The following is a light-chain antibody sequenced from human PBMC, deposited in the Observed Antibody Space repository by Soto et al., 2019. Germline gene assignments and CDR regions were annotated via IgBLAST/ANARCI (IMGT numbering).Light chain of an antibody. CDR1: QSVSSSY. Sequence: EIVLTKSPGTLSLSPGERANLSCRASQSVSSSYLAWYQQKSGQAPRPLIYGASSRAIGSPDRFNGSGSGTDFTLTISRREPEDLSVYYCHQDGSSPWTFGQGNKVEIK. CDR2: GAS. J-gene: IGKJ1*01. V-gene: IGKV3-20*01. CDR3: HQDGSSPWT.